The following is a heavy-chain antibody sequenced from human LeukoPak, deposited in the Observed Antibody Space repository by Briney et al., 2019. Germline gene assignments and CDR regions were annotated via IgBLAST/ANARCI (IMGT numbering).Heavy chain of an antibody. D-gene: IGHD6-13*01. CDR3: ARGVAAAGRFYYYYYMDV. J-gene: IGHJ6*03. V-gene: IGHV3-7*01. CDR2: IKQDGSEK. CDR1: GFTFSSYG. Sequence: GGSLRLSCAASGFTFSSYGMHWVRQAPGKGLEWVANIKQDGSEKYYVDSVKGRFTISRDNAKNSLYLQMNSLRAEDTAVYYCARGVAAAGRFYYYYYMDVWGKGTTVTVSS.